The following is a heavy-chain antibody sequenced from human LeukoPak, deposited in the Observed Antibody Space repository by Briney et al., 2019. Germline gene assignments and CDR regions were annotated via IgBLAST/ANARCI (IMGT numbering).Heavy chain of an antibody. V-gene: IGHV3-23*01. CDR3: AKDADDSSGCYPSYNWFDP. J-gene: IGHJ5*02. D-gene: IGHD3-22*01. CDR2: ISGSGGST. CDR1: GFTFSSYA. Sequence: GGSLRLSCAASGFTFSSYAMSWVRQAPGKGLEWVSAISGSGGSTYYADSVKGRFTISRDNSKNTLYLQMNSLRAEDTAVYYCAKDADDSSGCYPSYNWFDPWGQGTLVTVSS.